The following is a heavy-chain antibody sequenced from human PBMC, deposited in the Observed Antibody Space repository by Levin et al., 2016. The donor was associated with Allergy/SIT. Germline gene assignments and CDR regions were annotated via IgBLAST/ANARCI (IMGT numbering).Heavy chain of an antibody. J-gene: IGHJ4*02. D-gene: IGHD6-19*01. V-gene: IGHV5-51*01. CDR2: IYPGDSDT. Sequence: GGSLRLSCKGSGYSFTSYWIGWVRQMPGKGLEWMGIIYPGDSDTRYSPSFQGQVTISADKSISTAYLQWSSLKASDTAMYYCARRQLGSGWYYFDYWGQGTLVTVSS. CDR1: GYSFTSYW. CDR3: ARRQLGSGWYYFDY.